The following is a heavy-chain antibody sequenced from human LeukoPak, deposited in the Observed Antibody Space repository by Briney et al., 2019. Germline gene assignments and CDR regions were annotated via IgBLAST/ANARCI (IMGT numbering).Heavy chain of an antibody. J-gene: IGHJ1*01. Sequence: EASVKVSCTASGYTFINYAMNWVRQAPGQGLEWMGWIITNTGNPTYAQGFTGRFVFSLDTSVSTAYLQISSLKAEDTAVYYCARSYEYFQHWGQGTLVTVSS. CDR2: IITNTGNP. CDR1: GYTFINYA. CDR3: ARSYEYFQH. V-gene: IGHV7-4-1*02.